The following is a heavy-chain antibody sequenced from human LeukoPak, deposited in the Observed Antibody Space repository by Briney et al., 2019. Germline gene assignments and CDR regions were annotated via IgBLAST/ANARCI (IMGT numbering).Heavy chain of an antibody. CDR2: MNPNSRNT. Sequence: ASVKVSCKASGYTFTSYDINWVRRAAGQGLEWVGWMNPNSRNTGYAQKFQGRVTMTMNTAISTAYMELSSLRSDDTAVYYCARVYSDSSGYYVQGFDYWGQGTLVTVSS. D-gene: IGHD3-22*01. CDR1: GYTFTSYD. CDR3: ARVYSDSSGYYVQGFDY. J-gene: IGHJ4*02. V-gene: IGHV1-8*01.